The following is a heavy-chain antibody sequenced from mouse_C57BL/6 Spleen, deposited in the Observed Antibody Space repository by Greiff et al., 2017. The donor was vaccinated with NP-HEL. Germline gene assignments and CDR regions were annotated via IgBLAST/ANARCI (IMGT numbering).Heavy chain of an antibody. D-gene: IGHD3-3*01. V-gene: IGHV5-16*01. CDR3: ARDGDSYYFDY. CDR2: INYDGSST. J-gene: IGHJ2*01. Sequence: EVHLVESEGGLVQPGRSMKLSCTASGFTFSDYYMAWVRQVPEKGLEWVANINYDGSSTYYLDSLKSRFIISRDNAKNILYLQMSSLKSEDTATYYCARDGDSYYFDYWGQGTTLTVSS. CDR1: GFTFSDYY.